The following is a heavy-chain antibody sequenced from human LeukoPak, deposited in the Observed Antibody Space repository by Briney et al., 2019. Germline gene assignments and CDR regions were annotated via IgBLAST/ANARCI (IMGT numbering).Heavy chain of an antibody. CDR1: GYTFTSYG. CDR3: ARAYCSSTSCYAEMYYFDY. Sequence: ASVKVSCKASGYTFTSYGISWLRQAPGQGLEWMGWISAYNGNTNYAQKLQGRVTMTTDTSTSTAYMELRSLRSDDTAVYYCARAYCSSTSCYAEMYYFDYWGQGTLVTVSS. J-gene: IGHJ4*02. V-gene: IGHV1-18*01. D-gene: IGHD2-2*01. CDR2: ISAYNGNT.